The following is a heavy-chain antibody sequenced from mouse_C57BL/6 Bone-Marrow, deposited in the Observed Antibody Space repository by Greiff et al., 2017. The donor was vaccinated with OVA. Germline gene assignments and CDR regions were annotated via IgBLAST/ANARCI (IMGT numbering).Heavy chain of an antibody. J-gene: IGHJ4*01. V-gene: IGHV1-72*01. D-gene: IGHD1-1*01. CDR1: GYTFTSYW. CDR3: ARRGLATVVADYYAMDY. CDR2: IDPNSGGT. Sequence: QVQLQQPGAELVKPGASVKLSCKASGYTFTSYWMHWVKQRPGRGLEWIGTIDPNSGGTKYNEKFKSKATLTVDKPSSTAYMQLSSLTSEDSAVYYCARRGLATVVADYYAMDYWGQGTSVTVSS.